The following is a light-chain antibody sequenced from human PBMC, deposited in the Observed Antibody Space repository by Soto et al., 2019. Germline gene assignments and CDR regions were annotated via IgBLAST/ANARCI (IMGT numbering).Light chain of an antibody. CDR1: RSDVGGYNY. J-gene: IGLJ2*01. Sequence: QSALTQPRSVSGSPGQSVTISCTGTRSDVGGYNYVSWYQQHPGKAPKLMIYDVSKRPSGVPDRFSGSKSGNTASLTISGLQAEDEADYYCCSYAGSYTVVFGGGTNVTVL. CDR3: CSYAGSYTVV. V-gene: IGLV2-11*01. CDR2: DVS.